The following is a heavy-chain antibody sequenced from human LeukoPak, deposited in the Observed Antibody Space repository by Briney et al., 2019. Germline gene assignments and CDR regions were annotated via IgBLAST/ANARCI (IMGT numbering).Heavy chain of an antibody. J-gene: IGHJ4*02. CDR1: GYTFTAYY. V-gene: IGHV1-2*02. CDR2: INPNSGVT. CDR3: ARALVDFARTTVYSFDY. Sequence: ASVKVSCKASGYTFTAYYLHWVRQAPGQGPEWMGWINPNSGVTNYAQNFQGRVTVTRDTSISTAYMELGSLRSDDTAVYYCARALVDFARTTVYSFDYWGQGTLVTVSS. D-gene: IGHD1-7*01.